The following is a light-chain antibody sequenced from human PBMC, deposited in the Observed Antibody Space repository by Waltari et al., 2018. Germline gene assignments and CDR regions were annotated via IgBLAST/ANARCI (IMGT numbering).Light chain of an antibody. CDR3: AAWDDSLNGVV. Sequence: QSVLTQPPSASGTPGQRVTISCSGSSPNIGSNTVPWYQQLPGTAPKLLIYSNNQRPSGVPDRFSGSKSGTSASLAISGLQSEDEADYYCAAWDDSLNGVVFGGGTKLTVL. CDR2: SNN. CDR1: SPNIGSNT. V-gene: IGLV1-44*01. J-gene: IGLJ2*01.